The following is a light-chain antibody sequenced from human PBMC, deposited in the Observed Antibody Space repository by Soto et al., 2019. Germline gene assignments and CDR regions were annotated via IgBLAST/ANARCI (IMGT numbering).Light chain of an antibody. J-gene: IGKJ1*01. CDR3: PQYYNYPWT. CDR1: QGIRND. CDR2: AAS. V-gene: IGKV1-6*01. Sequence: KQMKKSLSALSVSLGDRVTINCRASQGIRNDLGWYQQKPGKAPKLLIYAASSLQSGVPSRFSGSGSGTDFTLTICNLQPEDRATCCCPQYYNYPWTFGEGTKVDIK.